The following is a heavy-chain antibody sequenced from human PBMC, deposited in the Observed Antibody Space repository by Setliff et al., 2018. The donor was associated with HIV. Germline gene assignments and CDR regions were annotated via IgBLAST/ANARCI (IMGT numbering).Heavy chain of an antibody. CDR2: INHSGST. Sequence: SETLSLTCAVYGGSFSGFYWNWIRQPPGKGLEWIGEINHSGSTNYNPSLKGRVTISVDTSKNQFSLRLSSVIAADTAVYYCARGPPGSSIGWYVGYWGQGTLVTVSS. CDR1: GGSFSGFY. J-gene: IGHJ4*02. CDR3: ARGPPGSSIGWYVGY. V-gene: IGHV4-34*01. D-gene: IGHD6-19*01.